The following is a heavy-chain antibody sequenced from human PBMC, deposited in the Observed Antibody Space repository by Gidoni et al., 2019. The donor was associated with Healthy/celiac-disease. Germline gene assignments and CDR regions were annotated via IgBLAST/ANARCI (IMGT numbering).Heavy chain of an antibody. CDR1: GGSFSGYY. CDR3: ARGQGSGWTDC. CDR2: IKHSGST. J-gene: IGHJ4*02. Sequence: QVQLQQWGAGLWKPSETLSLTCSVYGGSFSGYYWSWIRQLPGKGLEWIGEIKHSGSTNYNPSLKSRVTISVDTSKNQFSLELSSVAAAGTAVFYCARGQGSGWTDCWGQGTLVTVSS. D-gene: IGHD6-19*01. V-gene: IGHV4-34*01.